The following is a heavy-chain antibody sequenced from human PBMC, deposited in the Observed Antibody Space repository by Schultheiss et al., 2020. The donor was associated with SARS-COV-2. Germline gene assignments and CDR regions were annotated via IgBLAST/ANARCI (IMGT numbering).Heavy chain of an antibody. J-gene: IGHJ5*02. D-gene: IGHD3-9*01. V-gene: IGHV5-51*01. Sequence: GGSLRLSCKGSGYSFTTYWIGWVRQMPGKGLEWMGLTYPGDSDTRYSPSFQGQVTISADKSISTAYLQWSSLKASDTAMYYCARLIYDILTGYQPYNWFDPWGQGTLVTVSS. CDR2: TYPGDSDT. CDR1: GYSFTTYW. CDR3: ARLIYDILTGYQPYNWFDP.